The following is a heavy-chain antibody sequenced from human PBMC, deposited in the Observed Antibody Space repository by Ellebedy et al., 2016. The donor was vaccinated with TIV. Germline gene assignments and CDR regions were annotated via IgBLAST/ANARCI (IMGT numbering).Heavy chain of an antibody. V-gene: IGHV4-59*01. D-gene: IGHD5-12*01. J-gene: IGHJ2*01. CDR2: IYYSGST. Sequence: GSLRLXXTVSGGSISSYYWSWIRQPPGKGLEWIGYIYYSGSTNYNPSLKSRVTISVDTSKNQYSLKLSSVTAADTAVYYCARVRATDSLYFDLWGRGTLVTVSS. CDR1: GGSISSYY. CDR3: ARVRATDSLYFDL.